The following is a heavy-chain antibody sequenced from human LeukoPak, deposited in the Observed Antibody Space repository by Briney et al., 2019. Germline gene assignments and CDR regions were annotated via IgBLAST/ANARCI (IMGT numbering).Heavy chain of an antibody. V-gene: IGHV1-8*01. CDR1: GYTFTSYD. D-gene: IGHD2-2*01. J-gene: IGHJ6*03. CDR3: AREGVFEGYCSSTSCYYYMDV. Sequence: ASVKVSCKASGYTFTSYDINWVRQATGQGLEWMGWMNPNSGNTGYAQKFQGRVTMTRNTSISTAYMELSSLRSEDTAVYYCAREGVFEGYCSSTSCYYYMDVWGKGPRSPSP. CDR2: MNPNSGNT.